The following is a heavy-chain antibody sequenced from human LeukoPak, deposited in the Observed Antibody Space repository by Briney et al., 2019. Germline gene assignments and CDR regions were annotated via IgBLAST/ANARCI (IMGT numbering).Heavy chain of an antibody. J-gene: IGHJ4*02. D-gene: IGHD3-22*01. Sequence: PSETLSLTCTVSGGSISSYYWSWIRQPPGKGLEWIGYIYYSGSTNYNPSLKSRVTISVDTSKNQFSLKLSSVTAADTAVYYCARVRGSSGYTPAGFDYWGQGTLVTVSS. CDR3: ARVRGSSGYTPAGFDY. V-gene: IGHV4-59*01. CDR2: IYYSGST. CDR1: GGSISSYY.